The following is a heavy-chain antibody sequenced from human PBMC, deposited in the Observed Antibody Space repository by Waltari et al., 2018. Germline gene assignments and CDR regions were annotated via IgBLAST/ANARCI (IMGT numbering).Heavy chain of an antibody. CDR2: TYTSGST. CDR1: GGSISGYY. CDR3: ARDHYCSGGACYPGGSAFDI. V-gene: IGHV4-4*07. D-gene: IGHD2-15*01. J-gene: IGHJ3*02. Sequence: QVLLQESGPGLVKPSETLSLTCTVSGGSISGYYWNWIRQPPGKGLEWIGRTYTSGSTNYNPSLKSRVTISINTSNNQFSLKLSSVTAADTAVYYCARDHYCSGGACYPGGSAFDIWGQGTMVTVSS.